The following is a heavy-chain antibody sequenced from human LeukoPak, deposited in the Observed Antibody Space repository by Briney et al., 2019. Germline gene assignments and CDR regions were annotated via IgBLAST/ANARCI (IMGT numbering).Heavy chain of an antibody. CDR2: INQDGTKK. CDR1: GFTFKTYW. Sequence: GGSLRLSCGASGFTFKTYWMVWVRQAPGKGLEWVANINQDGTKKNYVDSVRGRFTISRDNARNSVNLQMNSLRAEDTALYFCGRDISPDSATVGYDAYDAWGQGTLVTVSS. CDR3: GRDISPDSATVGYDAYDA. D-gene: IGHD4-11*01. J-gene: IGHJ3*01. V-gene: IGHV3-7*01.